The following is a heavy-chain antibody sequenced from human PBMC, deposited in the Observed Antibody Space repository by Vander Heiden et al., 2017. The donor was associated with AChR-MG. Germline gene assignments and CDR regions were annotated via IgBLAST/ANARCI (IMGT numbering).Heavy chain of an antibody. Sequence: EVQLVESGGGLVQPGGSLKLSCAAPGSTFSGSALHWVRQASGKGLEWVGRIRSKANNYATAYAPSVKGRFTISRDDSMNTAYLQMNSLKTEDTAMYYCTRRQGGNYYYGLDVWGQGTTVTVSS. CDR1: GSTFSGSA. CDR3: TRRQGGNYYYGLDV. D-gene: IGHD1-26*01. CDR2: IRSKANNYAT. J-gene: IGHJ6*02. V-gene: IGHV3-73*01.